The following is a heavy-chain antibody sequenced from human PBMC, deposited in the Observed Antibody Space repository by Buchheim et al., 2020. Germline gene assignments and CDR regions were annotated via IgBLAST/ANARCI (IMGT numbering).Heavy chain of an antibody. CDR2: ISYDGSNK. Sequence: QVQLVESGGGVVQPGRSLRLSCAASGFTFSSYAMHWVRQAPGKGLEWVAVISYDGSNKYYADSVKGRFTISRDNSKHTLYLQMNSLRAEDTAVYYCARDYNWNCADYWGQGTL. J-gene: IGHJ4*02. D-gene: IGHD1-7*01. V-gene: IGHV3-30*04. CDR3: ARDYNWNCADY. CDR1: GFTFSSYA.